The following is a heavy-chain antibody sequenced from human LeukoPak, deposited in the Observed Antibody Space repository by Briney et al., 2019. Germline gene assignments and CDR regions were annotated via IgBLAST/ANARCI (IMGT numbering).Heavy chain of an antibody. CDR3: AGGNDDSKLHH. Sequence: PSETLSLTCSVSGDSVTSGNYYWPWIRQHPEKGPECIGHIHHSGTIYYNPSLLSRATISVDASKNQFSLRLSSVTAADTALYYCAGGNDDSKLHHWGQGTLVTVSS. CDR2: IHHSGTI. V-gene: IGHV4-31*03. CDR1: GDSVTSGNYY. J-gene: IGHJ1*01. D-gene: IGHD3-22*01.